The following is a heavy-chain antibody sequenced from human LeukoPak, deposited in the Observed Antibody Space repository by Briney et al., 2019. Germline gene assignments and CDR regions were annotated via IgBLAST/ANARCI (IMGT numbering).Heavy chain of an antibody. CDR2: ISDSGGSA. J-gene: IGHJ4*02. Sequence: GGSLRLSCAASGFTFNTYAMSWVRQAPGKGLEWVSAISDSGGSAYYADSVKGRFTISRDNSKNTLYLQMNSLRAEDTAVYYCAKDDTAYYYDSSGYYIDYWGQGTLVTVSS. D-gene: IGHD3-22*01. V-gene: IGHV3-23*01. CDR3: AKDDTAYYYDSSGYYIDY. CDR1: GFTFNTYA.